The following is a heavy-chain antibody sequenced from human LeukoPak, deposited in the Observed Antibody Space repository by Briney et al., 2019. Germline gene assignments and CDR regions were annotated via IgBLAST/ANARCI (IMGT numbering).Heavy chain of an antibody. CDR1: GFTFDKYA. CDR3: ARGKSYYDTSENYY. D-gene: IGHD3-22*01. V-gene: IGHV3-9*01. CDR2: ISWNSGSI. Sequence: PGGSLRLSCAASGFTFDKYAMHWVRQAPGKGLEWVSGISWNSGSINYAVSVKGRFTISRDNAKNTLYLQMNSLRDEDTAVYYCARGKSYYDTSENYYWGQGTLVTVSS. J-gene: IGHJ4*02.